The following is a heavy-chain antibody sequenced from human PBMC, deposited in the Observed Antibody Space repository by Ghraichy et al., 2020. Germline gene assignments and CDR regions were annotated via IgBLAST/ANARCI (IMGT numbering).Heavy chain of an antibody. D-gene: IGHD6-13*01. J-gene: IGHJ5*02. CDR3: APRGIWGPRIAVVATKYNWFDP. Sequence: SETLSLTCAVYGGSFRGYYWSWIRQPPGKGLEWIGEINHSGSTNYNPSLKSRVTISVDTSKNQFSLKLSSVTAADTAVYYCAPRGIWGPRIAVVATKYNWFDPWGQGTLVTVSS. CDR1: GGSFRGYY. V-gene: IGHV4-34*01. CDR2: INHSGST.